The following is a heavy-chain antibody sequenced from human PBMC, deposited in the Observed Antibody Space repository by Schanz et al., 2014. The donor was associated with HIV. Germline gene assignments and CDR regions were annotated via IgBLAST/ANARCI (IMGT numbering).Heavy chain of an antibody. Sequence: QVQLVQSGAELKKPGASVKVSCKASGYTFTDYYIHWVRQAPGQGLQWMGWVKPNDGGTYYPQKFKGRVAMPRDTSIPTASMELSRLRSDDTAIYFCARNRYNLLPFVFWGQGTLVTVSS. D-gene: IGHD2-2*01. CDR3: ARNRYNLLPFVF. V-gene: IGHV1-2*02. CDR2: VKPNDGGT. CDR1: GYTFTDYY. J-gene: IGHJ4*02.